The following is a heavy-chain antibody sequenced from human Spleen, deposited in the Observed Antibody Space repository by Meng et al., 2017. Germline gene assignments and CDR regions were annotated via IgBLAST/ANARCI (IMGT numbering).Heavy chain of an antibody. J-gene: IGHJ4*02. V-gene: IGHV4-34*01. D-gene: IGHD4-11*01. CDR2: INHSGST. CDR3: ARGPTTMAHDFDY. Sequence: HVHLQQWGAGLFKPSETLSLTCFVSGGSFSDYYWSWIRQPPGKGLEWIGEINHSGSTNYNPSLESRATISVDTSQNNLSLKLSSVTAADSAVYYCARGPTTMAHDFDYWGQGTLVTVSS. CDR1: GGSFSDYY.